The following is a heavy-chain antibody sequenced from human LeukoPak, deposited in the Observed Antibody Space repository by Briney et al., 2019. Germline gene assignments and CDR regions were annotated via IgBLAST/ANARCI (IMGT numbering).Heavy chain of an antibody. Sequence: SETLSLTCTVSGGSISSNSYYWGWIRQPPGKGLEWIGSIYYSGSTYYNPSLKSRVTISVDTSKNQFSLKLSSVTAADTAVYYCARDLRELEKYYFDYWGQGTLVTVSS. J-gene: IGHJ4*02. CDR2: IYYSGST. D-gene: IGHD1-26*01. CDR1: GGSISSNSYY. V-gene: IGHV4-39*07. CDR3: ARDLRELEKYYFDY.